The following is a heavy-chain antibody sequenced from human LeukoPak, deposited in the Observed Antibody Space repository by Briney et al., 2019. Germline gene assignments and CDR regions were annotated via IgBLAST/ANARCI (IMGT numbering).Heavy chain of an antibody. Sequence: SETLSLTCAVYGGSFSGYYWSWIRQPPGKGLEWIGEINHSGSTNYNPSLKSRVTISVDTSKNQFSLKLSSVTAADTAVYYCARAQRLLRYFAWLPNASGGKETWAPVSS. V-gene: IGHV4-34*01. CDR1: GGSFSGYY. CDR2: INHSGST. CDR3: ARAQRLLRYFAWLPNAS. D-gene: IGHD3-9*01. J-gene: IGHJ4*02.